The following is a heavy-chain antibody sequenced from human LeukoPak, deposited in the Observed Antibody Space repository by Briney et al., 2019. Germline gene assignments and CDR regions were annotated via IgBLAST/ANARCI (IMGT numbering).Heavy chain of an antibody. D-gene: IGHD3-10*01. CDR2: INPNSGGT. CDR3: ASTIKSGFTSPEGGYFQH. Sequence: ASVKVSCKASGYTFTGYYMHWVRQAPGQGLEWMGWINPNSGGTNYAQKFQGRVTMTRDTSISTAYMELSRLRSDDTAVYYCASTIKSGFTSPEGGYFQHWGQGTLVTVSS. J-gene: IGHJ1*01. V-gene: IGHV1-2*02. CDR1: GYTFTGYY.